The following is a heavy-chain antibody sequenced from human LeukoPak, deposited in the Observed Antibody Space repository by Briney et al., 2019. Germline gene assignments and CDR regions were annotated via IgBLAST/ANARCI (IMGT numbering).Heavy chain of an antibody. CDR3: ARGYMLYYFDY. CDR1: GGSFSGYY. Sequence: QVQLQQWGAGLLKPSETLSLTCAVYGGSFSGYYWSWIRQPPGKGLEWIGEINHSGSTNYNPSLKSRVTISVDTSKNQSSLKLSSVTAADTAVYYCARGYMLYYFDYWGQGTLVTVSS. CDR2: INHSGST. J-gene: IGHJ4*02. V-gene: IGHV4-34*01. D-gene: IGHD3-16*01.